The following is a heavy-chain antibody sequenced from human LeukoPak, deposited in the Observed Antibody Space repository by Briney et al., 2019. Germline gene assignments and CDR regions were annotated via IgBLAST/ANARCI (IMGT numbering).Heavy chain of an antibody. CDR2: NNPSGVST. D-gene: IGHD3-22*01. CDR3: ASLPYYYDSSGLEFDY. CDR1: GYTFTSYY. V-gene: IGHV1-46*01. Sequence: ASVKVSCKASGYTFTSYYMHWVRQAPGQGLDWMGINNPSGVSTSYAQKVQGRVTMTRDRSTSTVYMELSSLRYEDTAVYYCASLPYYYDSSGLEFDYWGQGTLVTVSS. J-gene: IGHJ4*02.